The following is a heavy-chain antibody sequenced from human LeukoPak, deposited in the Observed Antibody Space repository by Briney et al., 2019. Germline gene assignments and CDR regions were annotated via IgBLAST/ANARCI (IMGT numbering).Heavy chain of an antibody. J-gene: IGHJ3*02. CDR1: GFTLSSYE. Sequence: PGGSLRLSCAASGFTLSSYEMNWVRQAPGKGLEWVSYISSSGSTIYYADSVKGRFTISRDNAKNSLYLQMNSLRAEDTAVYYCNHLAVAGDAFDIWGQGTMVTVSS. V-gene: IGHV3-48*03. CDR2: ISSSGSTI. D-gene: IGHD2-15*01. CDR3: NHLAVAGDAFDI.